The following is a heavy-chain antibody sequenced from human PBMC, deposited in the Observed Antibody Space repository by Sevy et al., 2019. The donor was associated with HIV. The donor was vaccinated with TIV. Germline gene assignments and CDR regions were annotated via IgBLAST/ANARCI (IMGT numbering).Heavy chain of an antibody. V-gene: IGHV3-30*18. Sequence: GGSLRPSCIGSGFSFSYYGIHWVRQAPGKGLDWVALISHDGINEYYADSVKGRFTISRDNSKNTVYLEMNSLRNEDTAIYFCANAYSGGYSHSYLYALDVWGQGTTVTVSS. CDR2: ISHDGINE. CDR3: ANAYSGGYSHSYLYALDV. D-gene: IGHD1-26*01. CDR1: GFSFSYYG. J-gene: IGHJ6*02.